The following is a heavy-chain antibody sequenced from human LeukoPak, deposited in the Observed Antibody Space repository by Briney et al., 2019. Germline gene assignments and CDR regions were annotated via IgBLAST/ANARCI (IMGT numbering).Heavy chain of an antibody. Sequence: GGSLRLPCAASGFTFSSYAMSWVRQAPGKGLEWVSAISGSGGSTYYADSVKGRFTISRDNSKNTLYLQMNSLRAEDTAVYYCANQDILYYFDYWGQGTLVTVSS. J-gene: IGHJ4*02. CDR2: ISGSGGST. CDR3: ANQDILYYFDY. V-gene: IGHV3-23*01. D-gene: IGHD2-15*01. CDR1: GFTFSSYA.